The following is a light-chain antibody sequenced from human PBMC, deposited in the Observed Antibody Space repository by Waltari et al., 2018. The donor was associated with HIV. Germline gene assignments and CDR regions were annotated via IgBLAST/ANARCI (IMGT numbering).Light chain of an antibody. Sequence: QSALTQPAYVSGSPGQSITISCTGPTSDADSFDSVSWYQQHPGKVPTLIIYEVSFRASGVSNRFSASKSGNTTSLTISGLQAEDEAVYYCGSYTATNSMMFGGGTKLTVL. V-gene: IGLV2-14*01. CDR1: TSDADSFDS. CDR2: EVS. J-gene: IGLJ3*02. CDR3: GSYTATNSMM.